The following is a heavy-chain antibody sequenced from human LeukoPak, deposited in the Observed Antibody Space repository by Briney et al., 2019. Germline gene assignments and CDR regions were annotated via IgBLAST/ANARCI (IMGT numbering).Heavy chain of an antibody. J-gene: IGHJ6*02. D-gene: IGHD3-10*01. Sequence: SETLSLTCAVYGGSFSGYYWSWIRQPPGKGLEWIGEINHSGSTNYNPSLKSRVTISVDTSKNQFSLKLSSVTAADTAVYYCARSLYYYGSGSRMPNYYYYGMDVWGQGTTVTVSS. V-gene: IGHV4-34*01. CDR3: ARSLYYYGSGSRMPNYYYYGMDV. CDR2: INHSGST. CDR1: GGSFSGYY.